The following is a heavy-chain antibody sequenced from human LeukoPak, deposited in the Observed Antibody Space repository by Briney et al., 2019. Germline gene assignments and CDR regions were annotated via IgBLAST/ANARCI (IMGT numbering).Heavy chain of an antibody. V-gene: IGHV1-18*01. D-gene: IGHD3-10*01. J-gene: IGHJ3*02. CDR2: ISAYNGNT. CDR3: ARDIVLWFGDPDAFDI. CDR1: GSTFTSSG. Sequence: ASVKVSCKASGSTFTSSGISWVRQAPGQGLEWMGWISAYNGNTNYAQKLQGRVTMTTDTSTSTAYMELRSLRSDDTAVYYCARDIVLWFGDPDAFDIWGQGTMVTVSS.